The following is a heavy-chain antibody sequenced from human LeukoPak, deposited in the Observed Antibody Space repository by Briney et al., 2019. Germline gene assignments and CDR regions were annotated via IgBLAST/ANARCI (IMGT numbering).Heavy chain of an antibody. J-gene: IGHJ5*02. CDR3: ARGGGFSLWFGEFLGTPGWFDP. Sequence: PSETLSLTCAVSGGSISSGGYSWSWIRQPPGKGLEWIGYIYHSGSTYYNPSLKSRVTISVDRSKNQFSLKLSSVTAADTAVYYCARGGGFSLWFGEFLGTPGWFDPWGQGTLVTVSS. V-gene: IGHV4-30-2*01. D-gene: IGHD3-10*01. CDR1: GGSISSGGYS. CDR2: IYHSGST.